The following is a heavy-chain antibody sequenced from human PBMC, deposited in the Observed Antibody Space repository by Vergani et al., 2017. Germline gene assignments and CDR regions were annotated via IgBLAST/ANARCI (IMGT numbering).Heavy chain of an antibody. V-gene: IGHV3-23*01. J-gene: IGHJ6*03. CDR1: GFTFIMHA. CDR3: AKGEGYYYYMDV. Sequence: EVQLLESGGDLVQPGGSLRLSCAASGFTFIMHAMSWVRQAPGKGLEWVSTLSASDRRTHYADSVKGRFTISRDISKNTLFLHMNSLRAEDTAVYYCAKGEGYYYYMDVWGKGTTVTVSS. CDR2: LSASDRRT.